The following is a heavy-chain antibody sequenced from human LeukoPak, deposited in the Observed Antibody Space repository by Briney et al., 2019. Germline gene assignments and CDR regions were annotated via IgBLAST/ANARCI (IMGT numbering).Heavy chain of an antibody. CDR1: GYTLTELS. V-gene: IGHV1-24*01. J-gene: IGHJ3*02. CDR3: ATIRRRDYYDSSGYYSGAFDI. D-gene: IGHD3-22*01. CDR2: FDPEDGET. Sequence: GASVKVSCKVSGYTLTELSMHWVRQAPGKGLEWMGGFDPEDGETIYAQKFQGRATMTEDTSTDTAYMELSSLRSEDTAVYYCATIRRRDYYDSSGYYSGAFDIWGQGTMVTVSS.